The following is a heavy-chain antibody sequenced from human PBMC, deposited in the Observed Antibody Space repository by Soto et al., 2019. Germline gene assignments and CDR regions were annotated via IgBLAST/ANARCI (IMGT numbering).Heavy chain of an antibody. CDR2: IIPFFGTA. V-gene: IGHV1-69*12. CDR3: ARDQDSSYVITLLYYYGMDV. CDR1: GGTFSSYA. Sequence: QVQLVQSGAEVKKPGSSVKVSCKASGGTFSSYAISWVRQAPGQGLEWMGGIIPFFGTANYAQKFQDRVTMSADEPTSTAYMELTSMRSKHTPVYYCARDQDSSYVITLLYYYGMDVWGQGTTVTAPS. J-gene: IGHJ6*02. D-gene: IGHD5-12*01.